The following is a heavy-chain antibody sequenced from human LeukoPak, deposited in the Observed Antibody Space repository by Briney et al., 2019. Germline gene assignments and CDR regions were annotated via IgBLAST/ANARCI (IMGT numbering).Heavy chain of an antibody. V-gene: IGHV4-61*01. CDR1: GYSISSGYY. CDR3: ARASISSTYYMDV. CDR2: IYYSGST. J-gene: IGHJ6*03. Sequence: SETLSLTCTVSGYSISSGYYWGWIRQPPGKGLEWIGYIYYSGSTNYNPSLKSRVTISVDTSKNQFSLKLSSVTAADTAVYYCARASISSTYYMDVWGKGTTVTISS. D-gene: IGHD2-2*01.